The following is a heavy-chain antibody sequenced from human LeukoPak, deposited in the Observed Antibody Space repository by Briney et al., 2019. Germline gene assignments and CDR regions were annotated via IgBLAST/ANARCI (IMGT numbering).Heavy chain of an antibody. V-gene: IGHV4-4*07. Sequence: PSETLSLTCTVSGGSITTSYWNWIRQPAGEGLEWIGRIYTSGSTDYNPSLKSRVTISVDTSKNQFSLKLNSVTAADTAVYFCARGPYYCSGASCLNWFDPWGQGTLVTVSS. CDR2: IYTSGST. D-gene: IGHD2-15*01. J-gene: IGHJ5*02. CDR1: GGSITTSY. CDR3: ARGPYYCSGASCLNWFDP.